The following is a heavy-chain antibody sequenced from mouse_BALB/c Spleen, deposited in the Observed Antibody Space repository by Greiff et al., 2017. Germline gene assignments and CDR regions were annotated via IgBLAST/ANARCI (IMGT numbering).Heavy chain of an antibody. Sequence: VQLKESGPELVKPGASVKMSCKASGYTFTSYVMHWVKQKPGQGLEWIGYINPYNDGTKYNEKFKGKATLTSDKSSSTAYMELSSLTSEDSAVYYCARGGGYDGFDNWGQGTTLTVSS. V-gene: IGHV1-14*01. CDR1: GYTFTSYV. CDR3: ARGGGYDGFDN. D-gene: IGHD2-2*01. CDR2: INPYNDGT. J-gene: IGHJ2*01.